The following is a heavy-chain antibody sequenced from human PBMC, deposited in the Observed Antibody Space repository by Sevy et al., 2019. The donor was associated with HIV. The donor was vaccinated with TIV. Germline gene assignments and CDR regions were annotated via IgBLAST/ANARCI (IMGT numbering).Heavy chain of an antibody. Sequence: GGSLRLSCAAPGFTFKNYAMVWVRRAPGKGLEWVSGINNSGGTTHYADSVKGRFTISRDNSKNTLYLQMNSLRAEDTAIYYCARVADSVSTLNWFDPWGQGTLVTVSS. V-gene: IGHV3-23*01. J-gene: IGHJ5*02. CDR3: ARVADSVSTLNWFDP. D-gene: IGHD4-17*01. CDR2: INNSGGTT. CDR1: GFTFKNYA.